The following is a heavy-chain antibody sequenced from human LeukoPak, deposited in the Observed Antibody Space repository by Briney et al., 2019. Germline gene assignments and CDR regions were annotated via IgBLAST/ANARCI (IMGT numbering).Heavy chain of an antibody. V-gene: IGHV3-9*01. CDR3: AKDTDSSGIYYFDY. CDR2: ISWNSGSI. D-gene: IGHD6-19*01. Sequence: GRSLRLSCAASGFTFDDYATHWVRQAPGKGLEWVSGISWNSGSIGYADSVKGRFTISRDNAKNSLYLQMNSLRAEDTALYYCAKDTDSSGIYYFDYWGQGTLVTVSS. J-gene: IGHJ4*02. CDR1: GFTFDDYA.